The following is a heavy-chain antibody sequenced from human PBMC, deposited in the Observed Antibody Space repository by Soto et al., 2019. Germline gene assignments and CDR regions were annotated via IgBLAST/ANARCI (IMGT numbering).Heavy chain of an antibody. D-gene: IGHD1-26*01. Sequence: QVQLVESGGGVVQPGRSLRLSCAASGFTCSSYAMHWVRQAPGKGLEWVAVISYDGSNKYYADSVKGRFTISRDNSKKALYLQMNSLRAEDTAVYYCARDHGWRELLDYYSYYGMDVWGQGTTVTVSS. CDR1: GFTCSSYA. V-gene: IGHV3-30-3*01. CDR3: ARDHGWRELLDYYSYYGMDV. J-gene: IGHJ6*02. CDR2: ISYDGSNK.